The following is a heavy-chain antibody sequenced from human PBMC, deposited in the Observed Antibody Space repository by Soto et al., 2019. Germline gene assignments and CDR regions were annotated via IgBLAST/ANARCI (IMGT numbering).Heavy chain of an antibody. D-gene: IGHD6-19*01. J-gene: IGHJ6*02. CDR3: AREGSKSSGWYNYYYYYGMDV. Sequence: TLSLTCTVSGGSISSGGYYWSWIRQHPGKGLEWIGYIYYSGSTYYNPSLKSRVTISVDTSKNQFSLKLSSVTAADTAVYYCAREGSKSSGWYNYYYYYGMDVWGQGTTVTVSS. CDR2: IYYSGST. V-gene: IGHV4-31*03. CDR1: GGSISSGGYY.